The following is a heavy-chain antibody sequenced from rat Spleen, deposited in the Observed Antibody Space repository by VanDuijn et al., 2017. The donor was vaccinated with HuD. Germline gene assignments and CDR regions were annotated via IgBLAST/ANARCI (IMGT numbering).Heavy chain of an antibody. CDR1: GFTFSNYY. J-gene: IGHJ2*01. CDR2: ISTGGGST. CDR3: ARDYGYNYGVMDA. Sequence: EVQLVESGGGLVQPGRSLKLSCAASGFTFSNYYMAWVRQAPTKGLEWVAYISTGGGSTYYRDSVKGRFTISRDNAKSTLYLQMDSLRSEDTATYYCARDYGYNYGVMDAWGQGVMVTVSS. V-gene: IGHV5-27*01. D-gene: IGHD1-9*01.